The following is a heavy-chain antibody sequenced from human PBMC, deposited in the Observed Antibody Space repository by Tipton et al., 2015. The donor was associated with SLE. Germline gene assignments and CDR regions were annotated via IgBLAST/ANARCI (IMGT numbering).Heavy chain of an antibody. J-gene: IGHJ1*01. CDR1: GGSISSHY. V-gene: IGHV4-59*11. Sequence: TLSLTCTVSGGSISSHYWSWIRQPPGKGLEWIGYIYYSGSTNYNPSLKLSSVTAADTAVYYCARVALDSYSSSWSEYFQHWGQGTLVTVSS. CDR2: IYYSGST. D-gene: IGHD6-13*01. CDR3: H.